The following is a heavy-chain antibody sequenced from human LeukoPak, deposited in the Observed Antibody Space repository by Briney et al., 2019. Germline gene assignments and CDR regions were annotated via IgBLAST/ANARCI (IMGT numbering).Heavy chain of an antibody. CDR2: ISGSGGST. D-gene: IGHD2-8*01. V-gene: IGHV3-23*01. Sequence: PGGSLRLSCAASGFSFSSYAMSWVRQAPGKGLEWVSAISGSGGSTYYADSVKGRFTISRDNSKNTLYLQMNSLRAEDTAVYYCAKFEDCTNGVCYFNWFDPWGQGTLVTVSS. CDR3: AKFEDCTNGVCYFNWFDP. CDR1: GFSFSSYA. J-gene: IGHJ5*02.